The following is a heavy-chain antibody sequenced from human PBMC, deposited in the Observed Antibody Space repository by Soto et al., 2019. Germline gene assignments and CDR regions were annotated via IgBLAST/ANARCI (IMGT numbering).Heavy chain of an antibody. CDR3: ARGEDYPAYRQY. CDR1: GFTFSLYS. V-gene: IGHV3-48*01. D-gene: IGHD3-16*01. Sequence: EVQLVESGGGLVQPGGSLRLSCAASGFTFSLYSMNWVRQAPGKGLEWISYISTSSNSIYYADSVKGRFTVSRDNAKNSLYLQMNSLRAEDTAVYYCARGEDYPAYRQYWGQGTLVTVSS. CDR2: ISTSSNSI. J-gene: IGHJ4*02.